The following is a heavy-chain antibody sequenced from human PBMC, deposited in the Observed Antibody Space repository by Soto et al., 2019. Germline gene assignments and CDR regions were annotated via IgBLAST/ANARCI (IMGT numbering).Heavy chain of an antibody. J-gene: IGHJ6*02. Sequence: GGSLRLSCAASGFTFSSYWMSWVRQAPGKGLEWVANIKQDGSEKYYVDSVKGRFTISRDNAKNSLYLQMNSLKASDTAMYYCARTPRRDYYYGMDVWGQGTTVTVSS. CDR3: ARTPRRDYYYGMDV. CDR1: GFTFSSYW. CDR2: IKQDGSEK. V-gene: IGHV3-7*03. D-gene: IGHD2-15*01.